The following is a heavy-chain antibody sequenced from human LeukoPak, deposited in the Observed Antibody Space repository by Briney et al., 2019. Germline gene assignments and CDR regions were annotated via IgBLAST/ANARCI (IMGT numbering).Heavy chain of an antibody. V-gene: IGHV1-69*04. CDR1: GGTFSNYA. J-gene: IGHJ4*02. CDR3: ARGRGSRTGYNGDYLDY. Sequence: ASVKVSCKASGGTFSNYAINWVRQAPGQGLEWMGRITPILCLINYAQKFQGRVTITADKSTSTGYMEVTGLRSDDTAIYYCARGRGSRTGYNGDYLDYWGQGTLVTVSS. D-gene: IGHD5-18*01. CDR2: ITPILCLI.